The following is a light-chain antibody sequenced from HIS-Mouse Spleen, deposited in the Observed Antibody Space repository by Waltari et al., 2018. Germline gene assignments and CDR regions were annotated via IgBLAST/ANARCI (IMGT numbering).Light chain of an antibody. V-gene: IGLV2-11*01. CDR2: DVS. Sequence: QSALTQPRSVSGSPGQSVTISCTGTSSSVGGYNYFPWYQQHPGKAPKLMIYDVSKRPSGVPDRFSGSKSGNTASLTISGLQAEDEADYYCCSYAGSYTWVFGGGTKLTVL. CDR3: CSYAGSYTWV. J-gene: IGLJ3*02. CDR1: SSSVGGYNY.